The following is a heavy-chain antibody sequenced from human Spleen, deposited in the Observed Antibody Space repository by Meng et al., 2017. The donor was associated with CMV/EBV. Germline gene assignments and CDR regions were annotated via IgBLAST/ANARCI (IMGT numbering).Heavy chain of an antibody. CDR2: INHSGST. V-gene: IGHV4-34*01. CDR3: ARGAAAGTSY. D-gene: IGHD6-13*01. Sequence: SLPCAVYGGSFSGYYWSWIRQPPGKGLEWIGEINHSGSTNYNPSLKSRVTISVDTSKNQFSLKLSSVTAADTAVYYCARGAAAGTSYWGQGTLVTVSS. J-gene: IGHJ4*02. CDR1: GGSFSGYY.